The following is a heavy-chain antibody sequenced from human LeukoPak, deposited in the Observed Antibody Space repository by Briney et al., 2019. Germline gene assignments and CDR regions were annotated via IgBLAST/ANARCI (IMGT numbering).Heavy chain of an antibody. J-gene: IGHJ4*02. CDR2: ITGSGGFT. CDR3: VRSLDY. V-gene: IGHV3-23*01. CDR1: GFPFSTYA. Sequence: GGSLRLSCAASGFPFSTYAMNWVRQAPGKGLEWVSVITGSGGFTQYADSVKGRFTISRDDSKNTVYLQMNSLRVEDTALYYCVRSLDYWGQGTLVTVSS.